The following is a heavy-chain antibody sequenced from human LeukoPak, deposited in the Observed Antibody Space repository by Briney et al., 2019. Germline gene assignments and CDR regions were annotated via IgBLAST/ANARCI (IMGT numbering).Heavy chain of an antibody. J-gene: IGHJ4*02. CDR2: ITGSGGFT. CDR3: VRSLDY. V-gene: IGHV3-23*01. CDR1: GFPFSTYA. Sequence: GGSLRLSCAASGFPFSTYAMNWVRQAPGKGLEWVSVITGSGGFTQYADSVKGRFTISRDDSKNTVYLQMNSLRVEDTALYYCVRSLDYWGQGTLVTVSS.